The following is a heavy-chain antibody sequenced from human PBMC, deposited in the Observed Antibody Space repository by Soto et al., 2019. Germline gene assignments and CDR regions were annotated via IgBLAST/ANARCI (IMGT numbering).Heavy chain of an antibody. D-gene: IGHD3-10*01. CDR3: ARDLVTMVRGVDY. CDR2: ISSSSSYI. J-gene: IGHJ4*02. V-gene: IGHV3-21*01. Sequence: GGSLRLSCAASGFTFSSYSMNWVRQAPGKGLEWVSSISSSSSYIYYADSVKGRFTISRDNAKNSLDLQMNSLRAEDTAVYYCARDLVTMVRGVDYWGQGTLVTVSS. CDR1: GFTFSSYS.